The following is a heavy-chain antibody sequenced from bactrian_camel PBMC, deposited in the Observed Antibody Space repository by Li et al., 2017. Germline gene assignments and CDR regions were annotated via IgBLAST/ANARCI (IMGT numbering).Heavy chain of an antibody. CDR1: GHSRGSNC. D-gene: IGHD6*01. CDR2: IRRDGGET. V-gene: IGHV3S45*01. Sequence: HVQLVESGGGSVQAGGSLRLSCKVSGHSRGSNCVGWYRLPPGRAPAEREGITAIRRDGGETWYAASVKGRFTISRDNGKKTLSLQMNSLRPEDTAMYYCATVSFGTCTVVAGVNDFGSWGQGTQVTVS. J-gene: IGHJ6*01. CDR3: ATVSFGTCTVVAGVNDFGS.